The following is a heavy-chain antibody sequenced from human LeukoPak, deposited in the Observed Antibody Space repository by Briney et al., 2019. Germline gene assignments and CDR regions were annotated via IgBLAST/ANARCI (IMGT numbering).Heavy chain of an antibody. CDR1: GGTFSSYA. D-gene: IGHD3-22*01. V-gene: IGHV1-69*04. CDR2: IIPILGIA. Sequence: GASVKVSCKASGGTFSSYAISWVRQAPGQRLEWMGRIIPILGIANYAQKFQGRVTITADKSTSTAYMELSSLRSEDTAVYYCARGRDHYYDSSGYYHYWGQGTLVTVSS. J-gene: IGHJ4*02. CDR3: ARGRDHYYDSSGYYHY.